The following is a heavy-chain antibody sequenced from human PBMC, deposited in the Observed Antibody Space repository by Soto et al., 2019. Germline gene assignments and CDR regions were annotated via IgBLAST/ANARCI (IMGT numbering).Heavy chain of an antibody. D-gene: IGHD3-10*01. CDR2: ISSKSTYI. V-gene: IGHV3-21*06. CDR3: ARITFTVRGVPDY. CDR1: GFPFSSYS. J-gene: IGHJ4*02. Sequence: PGGSLRLSCAASGFPFSSYSMTWVRQAPGKGLEWVSSISSKSTYIYYADSVKGRFTISRDNVKNSLSLQMNSLRADDTAVYYCARITFTVRGVPDYWGQGALVTVSS.